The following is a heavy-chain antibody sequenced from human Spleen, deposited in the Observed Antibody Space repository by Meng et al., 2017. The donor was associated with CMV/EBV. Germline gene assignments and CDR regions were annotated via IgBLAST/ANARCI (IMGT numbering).Heavy chain of an antibody. CDR2: IYTSGCS. CDR1: GGSSSSYY. Sequence: QAQLQESGPGLVKLSQTLSLTCTVSGGSSSSYYCSCIRQPAGKGLEWIGRIYTSGCSNYNPSLNSRVTRSVDTSKNQSTLQLSFVTAADTAVYYCARDPDSAVCENCSSWGQGTLVTVSS. D-gene: IGHD6-13*01. CDR3: ARDPDSAVCENCSS. J-gene: IGHJ4*02. V-gene: IGHV4-4*07.